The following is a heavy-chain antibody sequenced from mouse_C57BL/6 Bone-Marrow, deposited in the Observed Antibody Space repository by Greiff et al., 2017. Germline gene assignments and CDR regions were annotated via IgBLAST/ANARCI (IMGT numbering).Heavy chain of an antibody. J-gene: IGHJ1*03. CDR3: ARTWPHWYFDV. Sequence: VQLVESGPGLVAPSQSLSITCTVSGFPLTSHGVHWVRQPQGKGLEWLVVIWSDGSTTYNSALKSRLSISKGNSKSQVFLKMNSLQTYDTAMYYCARTWPHWYFDVWGTGTTVTFSS. CDR2: IWSDGST. V-gene: IGHV2-6*03. CDR1: GFPLTSHG.